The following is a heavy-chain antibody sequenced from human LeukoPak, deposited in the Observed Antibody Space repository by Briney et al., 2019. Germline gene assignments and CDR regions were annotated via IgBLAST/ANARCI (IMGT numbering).Heavy chain of an antibody. CDR1: GFTFTNAW. J-gene: IGHJ4*02. CDR3: STLTSRGLSDS. Sequence: PGGSLRLSCAASGFTFTNAWMNWARQAPGKGLEWVGRIKSKADGETIDYAAPVKGRFTFSRDDSKNMLYLQMNSLKSEDTAVYYCSTLTSRGLSDSWGQGTLVTVSS. CDR2: IKSKADGETI. D-gene: IGHD1-20*01. V-gene: IGHV3-15*07.